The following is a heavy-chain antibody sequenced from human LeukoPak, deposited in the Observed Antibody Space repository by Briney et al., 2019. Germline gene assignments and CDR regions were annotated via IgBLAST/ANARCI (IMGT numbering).Heavy chain of an antibody. J-gene: IGHJ1*01. V-gene: IGHV3-74*01. CDR2: IKSDGRT. D-gene: IGHD3-22*01. Sequence: GGSLRLSCAASGFTLSSYWMHWVRHAPGKGLVWVSRIKSDGRTNYADSVKGRFTIPRDNAKNTVSLQMNSLRAEDTGVYYCARAPSEIGGYYPEYFRHWGQGTLVIVSS. CDR1: GFTLSSYW. CDR3: ARAPSEIGGYYPEYFRH.